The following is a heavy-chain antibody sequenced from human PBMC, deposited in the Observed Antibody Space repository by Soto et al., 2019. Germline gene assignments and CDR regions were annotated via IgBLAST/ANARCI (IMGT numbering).Heavy chain of an antibody. CDR2: ISAYNGNT. J-gene: IGHJ4*02. CDR1: GYTFTSYG. CDR3: ALLERLATISNYFVF. V-gene: IGHV1-18*01. D-gene: IGHD1-1*01. Sequence: ASVKVSCKASGYTFTSYGISWVRQAPGQGLEWMGWISAYNGNTNYAQKLQGRVTMTTDTSTSTAYMELRSLRSDDTAVYYCALLERLATISNYFVFWGPGVLVTVSS.